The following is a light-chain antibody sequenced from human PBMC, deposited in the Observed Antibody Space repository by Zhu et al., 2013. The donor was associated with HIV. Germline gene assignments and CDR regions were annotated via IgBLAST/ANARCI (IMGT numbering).Light chain of an antibody. Sequence: DIQMTQSPSSLSASIGDRVTITCRASQGIGNYLAWYQQRPGKPPKLLISATSTLQSGVPSRFSGSGSGTGFTLTISSLQPEDFATYYCQQSYSTPLTFGGGTRVEIK. CDR1: QGIGNY. CDR2: ATS. CDR3: QQSYSTPLT. J-gene: IGKJ4*01. V-gene: IGKV1-27*01.